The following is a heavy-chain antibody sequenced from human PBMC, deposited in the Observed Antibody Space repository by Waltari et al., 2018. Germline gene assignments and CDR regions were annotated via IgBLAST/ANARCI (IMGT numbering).Heavy chain of an antibody. V-gene: IGHV4-59*01. Sequence: QVQLQESGPSLLKPSETLSLICTVSGGSISGFYWSWVRQPPGKGLDWIGYIYYTGSTNFNPSLESRVTMSVGTSKNQFALKLSSVTAADTAFYYCARGGGGDWEWFDPWGQGTLVTVSS. CDR2: IYYTGST. J-gene: IGHJ5*02. CDR3: ARGGGGDWEWFDP. CDR1: GGSISGFY. D-gene: IGHD2-21*02.